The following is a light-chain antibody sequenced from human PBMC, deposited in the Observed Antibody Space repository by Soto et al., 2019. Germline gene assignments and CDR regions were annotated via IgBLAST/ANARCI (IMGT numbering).Light chain of an antibody. CDR2: GAA. V-gene: IGKV1-33*01. CDR1: QDTRNY. Sequence: DIQMTQSQSSLSASVGDRVTITCQASQDTRNYLNWYQQNPGIAPKVLIYGAAKLEKGVPSRSSGSGSGTHFTFTISTLQPEDVATSYCQQYDSLPYTFGQGTKLELK. CDR3: QQYDSLPYT. J-gene: IGKJ2*01.